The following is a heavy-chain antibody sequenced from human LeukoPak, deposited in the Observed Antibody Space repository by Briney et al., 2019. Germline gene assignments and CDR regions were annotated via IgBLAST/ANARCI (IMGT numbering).Heavy chain of an antibody. CDR2: INHSGST. D-gene: IGHD3-10*01. Sequence: NPSETLSLTCAVYGGSFSGYYWSWIRQPPGKGLEWIGEINHSGSTNYNPSLKSRVTISVDTSKNQFSLKLSSVTAEDTAVYYCARGRLWFGELFGYWGQGTLVTVSS. CDR3: ARGRLWFGELFGY. CDR1: GGSFSGYY. V-gene: IGHV4-34*01. J-gene: IGHJ4*02.